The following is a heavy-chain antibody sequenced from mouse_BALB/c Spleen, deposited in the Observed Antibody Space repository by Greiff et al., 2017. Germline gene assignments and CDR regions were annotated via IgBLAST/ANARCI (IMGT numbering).Heavy chain of an antibody. D-gene: IGHD2-1*01. CDR2: IDPANGNT. V-gene: IGHV14-3*02. Sequence: VHVKQSGAELVKPGASVKLSCTASGFNIKDTYMHWVKQRPEQGLEWIGRIDPANGNTKYDPKFQGKATITADTSSNTAYLQLSSLTSEDTAVYYCAFYYGNSVGFAYWGQGTLVTVSA. CDR1: GFNIKDTY. CDR3: AFYYGNSVGFAY. J-gene: IGHJ3*01.